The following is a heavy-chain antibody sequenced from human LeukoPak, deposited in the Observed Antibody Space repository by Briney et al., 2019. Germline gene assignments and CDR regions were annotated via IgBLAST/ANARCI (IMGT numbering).Heavy chain of an antibody. D-gene: IGHD6-13*01. V-gene: IGHV3-23*01. CDR2: ISASGGDT. CDR3: AKDAAGPEY. Sequence: GGSLRLSCVVSGLTFSGYSMGWDRQAPGKGLDWVSGISASGGDTWYPDSVKGRFTISRDNSKNTLFLQMSSLRVEDTAMYYCAKDAAGPEYWGQGTLVTVSS. CDR1: GLTFSGYS. J-gene: IGHJ4*02.